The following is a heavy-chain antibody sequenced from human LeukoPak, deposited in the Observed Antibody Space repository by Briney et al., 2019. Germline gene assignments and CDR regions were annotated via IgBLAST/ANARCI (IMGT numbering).Heavy chain of an antibody. V-gene: IGHV4-39*01. J-gene: IGHJ4*02. CDR2: IYYSGST. D-gene: IGHD3-22*01. CDR3: ASLPRYYYDSSGYHLDY. Sequence: SETLSLTCTVSGGSISSSSYYWGWIRQPPGKGLEWIGSIYYSGSTYYNPSLKSRVTISVDTSKNKFSLKLSSVTAADTAVYYCASLPRYYYDSSGYHLDYWGQGTLVTVSS. CDR1: GGSISSSSYY.